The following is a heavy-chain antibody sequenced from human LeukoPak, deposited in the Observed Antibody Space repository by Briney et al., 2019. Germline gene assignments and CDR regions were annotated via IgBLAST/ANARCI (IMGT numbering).Heavy chain of an antibody. CDR3: ARDPEGHGYYFDY. J-gene: IGHJ4*02. CDR2: IHTSGST. CDR1: GGSTSNYF. D-gene: IGHD3-3*01. V-gene: IGHV4-4*07. Sequence: PSETLSLTCTVSGGSTSNYFCTWLRQSAGKGLEWIRRIHTSGSTNYNPSLKSRVSMSVDTSKNQFSLKLSSVTAADTAVYYCARDPEGHGYYFDYWGQGALVTVSS.